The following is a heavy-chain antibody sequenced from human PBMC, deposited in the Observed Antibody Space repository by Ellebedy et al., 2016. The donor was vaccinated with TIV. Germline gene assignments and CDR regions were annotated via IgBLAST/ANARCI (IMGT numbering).Heavy chain of an antibody. V-gene: IGHV1-3*01. J-gene: IGHJ4*02. CDR2: INAGNGNT. Sequence: AASVKVSCKASGYTFTSYAMHWVRQAPGQRLEWMGWINAGNGNTKYSQKFQGRVTITRDTSASTAYMELSSLRSEDTAVYYCARSYTAVADEYYFDYWGQGTLVTVSS. CDR1: GYTFTSYA. CDR3: ARSYTAVADEYYFDY. D-gene: IGHD6-19*01.